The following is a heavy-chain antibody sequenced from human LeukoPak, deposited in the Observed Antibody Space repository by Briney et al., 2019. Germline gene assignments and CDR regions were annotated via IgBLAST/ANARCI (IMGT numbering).Heavy chain of an antibody. Sequence: PGGSLRLSCAASGFTFSSYGMHWVRQAPGKGLEWVAVISYDGSNKYYADSVKGRFTISRDSSKNTLYLQMNSLRAEDTAVYYCAKETRYRAHYYYYYGMDVWGQGTTVTVSS. CDR1: GFTFSSYG. D-gene: IGHD5-12*01. CDR2: ISYDGSNK. CDR3: AKETRYRAHYYYYYGMDV. V-gene: IGHV3-30*18. J-gene: IGHJ6*02.